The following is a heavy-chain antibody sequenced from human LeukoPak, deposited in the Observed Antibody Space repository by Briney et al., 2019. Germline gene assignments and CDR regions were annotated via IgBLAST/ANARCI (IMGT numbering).Heavy chain of an antibody. CDR2: INHSGST. J-gene: IGHJ4*02. D-gene: IGHD1-26*01. CDR1: GGSFSGYY. Sequence: SETLSLTCAVYGGSFSGYYWSWIRQPPGKGLEWIGEINHSGSTNYNPSLKSRVTISVDTSKNQFSLKLSSVTAADTAVYYCARDIAKVGATKKYYFDYWGQGTLVTVSS. CDR3: ARDIAKVGATKKYYFDY. V-gene: IGHV4-34*01.